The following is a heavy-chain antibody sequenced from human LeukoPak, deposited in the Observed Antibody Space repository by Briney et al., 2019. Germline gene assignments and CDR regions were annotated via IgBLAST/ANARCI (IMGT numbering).Heavy chain of an antibody. CDR1: GFTFSNAW. J-gene: IGHJ4*02. CDR2: IKSKTDGGTT. D-gene: IGHD3-22*01. CDR3: TTYGVSPYYYDSSGYYFDY. V-gene: IGHV3-15*01. Sequence: GGSLRLSCAASGFTFSNAWMSWVRQAPGKGLEWVGRIKSKTDGGTTDHAAPVKGRFTISRDDSKNTLYLQMNSLKTEDTAVYYCTTYGVSPYYYDSSGYYFDYWGQGTLVTVSS.